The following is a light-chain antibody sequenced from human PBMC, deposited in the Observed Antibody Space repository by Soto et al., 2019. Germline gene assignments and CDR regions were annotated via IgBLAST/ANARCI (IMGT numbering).Light chain of an antibody. CDR3: CSYAGSSTLYV. J-gene: IGLJ1*01. CDR2: EGS. CDR1: SSDVGSYNL. Sequence: QSVLTQPASVSGSPGQSITISCTGTSSDVGSYNLVSWYQQHPGKAPKLMIYEGSKRPSGVSNRFSGSKSGNTASLTISGLQDEDEADYYCCSYAGSSTLYVFGTGTKVTAL. V-gene: IGLV2-23*01.